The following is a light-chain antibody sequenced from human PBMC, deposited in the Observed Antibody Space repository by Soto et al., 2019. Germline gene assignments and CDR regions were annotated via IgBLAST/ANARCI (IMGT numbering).Light chain of an antibody. V-gene: IGKV1-17*03. J-gene: IGKJ1*01. CDR3: QQSFRTPRT. Sequence: DIQMTQSPSAMSASVGDRVTITCRASQGIRNSLAWFQQKPGKVPKRLIYAASTLQFGVPSRFSGSGSGTDFILTISNLQPEDFAIYYCQQSFRTPRTFGQGTKVDIK. CDR1: QGIRNS. CDR2: AAS.